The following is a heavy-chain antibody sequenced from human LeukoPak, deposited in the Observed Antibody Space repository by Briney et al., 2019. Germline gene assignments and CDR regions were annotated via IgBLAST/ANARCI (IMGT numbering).Heavy chain of an antibody. Sequence: GGSLRLSCAASGFTFGSYWMHWVRQAPGKGLVWVSHINTDGSRPTYGDSAKGRFTDSRDNANNTLFLQMNSLRVEDTAVYYCARGTAATAGIDYWGQGTLVTVSS. D-gene: IGHD6-19*01. V-gene: IGHV3-74*01. CDR2: INTDGSRP. CDR3: ARGTAATAGIDY. CDR1: GFTFGSYW. J-gene: IGHJ4*02.